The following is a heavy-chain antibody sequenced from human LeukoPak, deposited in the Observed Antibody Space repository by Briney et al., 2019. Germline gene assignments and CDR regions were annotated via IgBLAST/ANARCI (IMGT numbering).Heavy chain of an antibody. CDR2: IIPIFGTA. Sequence: ASVKVSCKASGGTFSSYAISWVRQAPGQGLEWMGGIIPIFGTANYAQKFQGRVTITADESTSTAYMELSSLRSEDTAVYYCATRLAASWGFGYWGQGTLVTVSS. CDR3: ATRLAASWGFGY. D-gene: IGHD2-2*01. CDR1: GGTFSSYA. J-gene: IGHJ4*02. V-gene: IGHV1-69*13.